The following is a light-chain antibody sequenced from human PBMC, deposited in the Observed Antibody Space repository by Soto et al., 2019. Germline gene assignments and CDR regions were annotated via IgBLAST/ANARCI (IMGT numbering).Light chain of an antibody. Sequence: SYELTQPPSVSVAPGQTARITCGGNNIERKSVHWYQQKPGQAPVVVVYDDSDRPSGIPERFSGSNSGNTATLTITRVEAGDEADYYCQVWDSTIDHVVFGGGTKLTVL. CDR2: DDS. CDR3: QVWDSTIDHVV. CDR1: NIERKS. V-gene: IGLV3-21*02. J-gene: IGLJ2*01.